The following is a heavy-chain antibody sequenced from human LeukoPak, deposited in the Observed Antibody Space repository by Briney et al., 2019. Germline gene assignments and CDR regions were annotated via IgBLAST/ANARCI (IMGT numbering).Heavy chain of an antibody. V-gene: IGHV4-38-2*01. Sequence: PSETLSLTCGVSGYSITSDYNWGWVRQPPGKGREWIGNIYHSGSTFYNPSLKSRVTISVDTSKNQFSLKLNSVTAADTAVHYCARGGYNINWMKDATDYWGQGTLVTVSS. CDR2: IYHSGST. J-gene: IGHJ4*02. CDR3: ARGGYNINWMKDATDY. CDR1: GYSITSDYN. D-gene: IGHD1-14*01.